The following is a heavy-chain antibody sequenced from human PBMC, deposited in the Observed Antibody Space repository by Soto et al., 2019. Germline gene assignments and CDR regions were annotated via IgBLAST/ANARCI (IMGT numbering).Heavy chain of an antibody. CDR1: GGTFSSYA. D-gene: IGHD5-18*01. J-gene: IGHJ4*02. CDR2: IIPIFGTA. V-gene: IGHV1-69*13. CDR3: AREAGYSYGYFDY. Sequence: SVKVSCKGSGGTFSSYAISWVRQAPGQGLEWMGGIIPIFGTANYAQKFQGRVTITADESTSTAYMELSSLRSEDTAVYYCAREAGYSYGYFDYWGQGTLVTVSS.